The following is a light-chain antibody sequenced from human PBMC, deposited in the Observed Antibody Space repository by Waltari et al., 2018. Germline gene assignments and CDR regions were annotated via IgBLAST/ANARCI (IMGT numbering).Light chain of an antibody. CDR1: LHVGRY. V-gene: IGKV3-11*01. CDR2: DAS. Sequence: VLTQSPATLSLSPGETVTLSCRASLHVGRYLAWYQQKAGRAPRLLIYDASSRATGIPFRFSRSGSGTDFTLAITTLEAEECAVYYSQQRRAFGQGTKLEI. CDR3: QQRRA. J-gene: IGKJ2*01.